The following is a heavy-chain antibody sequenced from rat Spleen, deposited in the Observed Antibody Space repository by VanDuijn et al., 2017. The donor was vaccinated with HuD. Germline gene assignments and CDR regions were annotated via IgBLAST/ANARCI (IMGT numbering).Heavy chain of an antibody. CDR1: GFTFNNYW. D-gene: IGHD1-1*01. V-gene: IGHV5-31*01. Sequence: EVQLVESGGGLVQPGRSLKLSCVASGFTFNNYWMTWIRQAPGKGLEWVASITNTGGSTYYPDSVKGRFTISRDNAKSTLYLQMNSLRSEDTATYYCTRATGGSYYYSGDPDYWGQGVMVTVSS. CDR2: ITNTGGST. J-gene: IGHJ2*01. CDR3: TRATGGSYYYSGDPDY.